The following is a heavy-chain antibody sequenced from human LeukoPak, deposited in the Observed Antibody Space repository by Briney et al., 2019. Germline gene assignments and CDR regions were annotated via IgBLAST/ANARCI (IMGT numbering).Heavy chain of an antibody. CDR2: INPNSGGT. CDR3: ARGYYDSGSYYNY. V-gene: IGHV1-2*02. J-gene: IGHJ4*02. CDR1: GYTFTSYD. Sequence: ASVKVSCKASGYTFTSYDINWVRQATGQGLEWMGWINPNSGGTNYAQKFQGRVTMTRDTSISTAYMELSRLRSDDTAVYYCARGYYDSGSYYNYWGQGTLVTVSS. D-gene: IGHD3-10*01.